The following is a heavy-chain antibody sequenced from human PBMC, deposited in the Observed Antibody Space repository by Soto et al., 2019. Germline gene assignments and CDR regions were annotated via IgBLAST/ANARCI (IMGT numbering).Heavy chain of an antibody. D-gene: IGHD3-22*01. CDR1: AFTFNNYA. Sequence: TLSCAASAFTFNNYAMSWVRQAPGKGLEWVSGIGGSGRTTYYADSVKGRFTISRDNSNNTLFLQMNSLRAEDTAVYYCAKSRYSDSSGDFYDYWGQGTLVTVSS. CDR2: IGGSGRTT. CDR3: AKSRYSDSSGDFYDY. J-gene: IGHJ4*02. V-gene: IGHV3-23*01.